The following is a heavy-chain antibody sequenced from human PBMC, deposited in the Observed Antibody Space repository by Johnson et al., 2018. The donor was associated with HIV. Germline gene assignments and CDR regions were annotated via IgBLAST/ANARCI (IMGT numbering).Heavy chain of an antibody. J-gene: IGHJ3*02. D-gene: IGHD2-2*01. CDR2: IKQDGSNQ. CDR1: GFTFSSYW. CDR3: ARDRCSSTSCIDAFDI. V-gene: IGHV3-7*01. Sequence: VQLVESGGGVVQPGRSLRLSCAASGFTFSSYWMSWVRQAPGKGLEWVANIKQDGSNQYYADSVKGRFTISRENAKNSLYLQMNSLRAEDTAVYYCARDRCSSTSCIDAFDIWGQGTMVTVSS.